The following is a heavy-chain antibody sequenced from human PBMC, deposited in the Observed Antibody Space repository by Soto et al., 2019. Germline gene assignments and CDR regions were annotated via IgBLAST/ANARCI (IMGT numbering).Heavy chain of an antibody. J-gene: IGHJ6*02. CDR1: GGSISSGDYY. CDR3: ASHDYAHYGIDV. CDR2: IYYSGST. Sequence: SETLSLTCTVSGGSISSGDYYWSWIRQPPGKGLEWIGYIYYSGSTYYNPSLKSRVTISVDTSKNQFPLKLSSVTAADTAVYYCASHDYAHYGIDVWGQGTTVTVSS. V-gene: IGHV4-30-4*01. D-gene: IGHD4-17*01.